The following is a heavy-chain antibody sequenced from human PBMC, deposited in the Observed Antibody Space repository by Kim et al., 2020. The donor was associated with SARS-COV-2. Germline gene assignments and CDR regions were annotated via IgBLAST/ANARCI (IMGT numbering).Heavy chain of an antibody. CDR2: ISGSGGST. Sequence: GGSLRLSCAASGLTFSSYAMSWVRQAPGKGLEWVSAISGSGGSTYYADSVKGRFTISRDNSKNTLYLQMNSLRVEDMAVYYCAKDQGYYYGSGDAFDIWGQGTMVTVSS. D-gene: IGHD3-10*01. CDR3: AKDQGYYYGSGDAFDI. CDR1: GLTFSSYA. J-gene: IGHJ3*02. V-gene: IGHV3-23*01.